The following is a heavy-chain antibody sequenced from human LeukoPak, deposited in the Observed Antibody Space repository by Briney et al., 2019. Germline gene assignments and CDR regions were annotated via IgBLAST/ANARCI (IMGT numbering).Heavy chain of an antibody. V-gene: IGHV3-33*01. CDR3: ARKGRGPGPNLDY. Sequence: GGSLRLSCAASGFTFSSYGMHWVRQAPGKGLEWVAVIWYDGSNKYYADSVKGRFTISRDNSKNTLYLQMNSLRAEDTAVYYCARKGRGPGPNLDYWGQGTLVTVSS. CDR1: GFTFSSYG. J-gene: IGHJ4*02. CDR2: IWYDGSNK.